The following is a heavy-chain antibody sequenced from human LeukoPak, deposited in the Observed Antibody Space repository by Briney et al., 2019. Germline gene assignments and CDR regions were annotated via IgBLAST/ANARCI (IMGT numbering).Heavy chain of an antibody. Sequence: GGSLRLSCAASGFTFSIYSMDWVRQAPGKGLEWVSSISSSSSYIYYADSVKGRFTISRDNAKNSLYLQMNSLRAEDTAVYYCAKKGSVGYYDSSGYYYTHPTEYFQHWGQGTLVTVSS. D-gene: IGHD3-22*01. CDR2: ISSSSSYI. CDR1: GFTFSIYS. J-gene: IGHJ1*01. V-gene: IGHV3-21*01. CDR3: AKKGSVGYYDSSGYYYTHPTEYFQH.